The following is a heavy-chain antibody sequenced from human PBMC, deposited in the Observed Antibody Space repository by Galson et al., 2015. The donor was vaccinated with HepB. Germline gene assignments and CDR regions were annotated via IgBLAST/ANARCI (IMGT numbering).Heavy chain of an antibody. CDR1: GFTFRTYA. V-gene: IGHV3-23*01. Sequence: SLRLSCAASGFTFRTYAMTWVRQAPGKGLEWVSGITGSGGMTFYAASVKGRFTISRDNSKNTLYLQMNSLRAEDTAVYYCVKFRGSGSYKSYWFDCWGQGTLATVSS. CDR2: ITGSGGMT. J-gene: IGHJ5*01. D-gene: IGHD1-26*01. CDR3: VKFRGSGSYKSYWFDC.